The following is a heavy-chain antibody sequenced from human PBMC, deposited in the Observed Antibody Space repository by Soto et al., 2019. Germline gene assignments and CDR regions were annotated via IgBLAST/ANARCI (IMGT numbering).Heavy chain of an antibody. J-gene: IGHJ4*02. CDR3: CWILTTASGLEHAVEY. CDR2: ISDSGRT. V-gene: IGHV4-30-4*03. Sequence: PSETLSLTCSVSGGSIRRSDSYWTWVRQGPGKGLEWIAYISDSGRTDYNPSLKSRATISIDTSKNVFFLNLSSVTAADTAVYYYCWILTTASGLEHAVEYWGQGTLVTVSS. CDR1: GGSIRRSDSY. D-gene: IGHD5-18*01.